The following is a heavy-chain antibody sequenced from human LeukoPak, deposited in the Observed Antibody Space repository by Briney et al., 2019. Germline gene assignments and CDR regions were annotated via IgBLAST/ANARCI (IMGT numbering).Heavy chain of an antibody. V-gene: IGHV4-34*01. Sequence: SETPSLTCAVYGGSFSGSYWSWIRQPPRKGLEWIGQINHSGSTNYNPSLKSRVTISVDTSKNQFSLKLSSVTAADTAVYYCARGYGSGSYRYFQHWGQGTLVTVSS. CDR1: GGSFSGSY. CDR3: ARGYGSGSYRYFQH. D-gene: IGHD3-10*01. CDR2: INHSGST. J-gene: IGHJ1*01.